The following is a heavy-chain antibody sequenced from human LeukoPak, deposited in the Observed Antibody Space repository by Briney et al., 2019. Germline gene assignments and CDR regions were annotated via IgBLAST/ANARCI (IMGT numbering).Heavy chain of an antibody. J-gene: IGHJ4*02. V-gene: IGHV3-48*01. Sequence: PGGSLRLSCAAFGFSFSNYGMNWVRQAPGKGLEWVSYISSGSSTIYYADSVKGRFTISRDNAKNSLYLQMNSLGAEDTAVYYCASALGYNSGYMVDYWGQGTLVTVSS. CDR3: ASALGYNSGYMVDY. CDR2: ISSGSSTI. D-gene: IGHD5-18*01. CDR1: GFSFSNYG.